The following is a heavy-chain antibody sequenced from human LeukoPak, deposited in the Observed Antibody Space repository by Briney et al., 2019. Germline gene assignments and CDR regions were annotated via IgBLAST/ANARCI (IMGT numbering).Heavy chain of an antibody. V-gene: IGHV3-74*01. CDR2: INSNGNTT. J-gene: IGHJ4*02. D-gene: IGHD5-18*01. CDR1: GFTFSTYW. Sequence: GGSLRLSCAASGFTFSTYWMHWARQVPGKGLVWDSRINSNGNTTPYADSVKGRFTISRDNAKNTLFLQMNSLRAEDTAVYYCARGGGNSYAPVDYWGQGTLVTVSS. CDR3: ARGGGNSYAPVDY.